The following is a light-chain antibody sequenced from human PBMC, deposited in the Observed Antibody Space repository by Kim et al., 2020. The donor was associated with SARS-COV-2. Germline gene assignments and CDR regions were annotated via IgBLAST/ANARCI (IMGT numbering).Light chain of an antibody. CDR2: DAS. Sequence: LAPGERATLACRASQSVGSLLAWYQQRPGQAPRILIYDASNRATGIPARFSGSGSGTDFTLTISGLEPEDFAVYYCQQRTIWPLTFGGGTKVDIK. CDR1: QSVGSL. J-gene: IGKJ4*01. CDR3: QQRTIWPLT. V-gene: IGKV3-11*01.